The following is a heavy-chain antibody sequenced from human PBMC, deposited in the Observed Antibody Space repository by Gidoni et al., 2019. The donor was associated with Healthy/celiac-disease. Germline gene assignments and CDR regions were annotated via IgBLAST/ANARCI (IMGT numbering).Heavy chain of an antibody. CDR1: GGSFIGYY. J-gene: IGHJ3*02. Sequence: QVQLQQWGAGLLKPSETLSLTCAVYGGSFIGYYWLWIRQPPGKGLEWIGEINHSGSTNYNPSLKSRVTISVDTSKNQFSLKLSSVTAADTDVYYCARVGLGYCSGGSCLTDAFDIWGQGTMVTVSS. CDR2: INHSGST. D-gene: IGHD2-15*01. CDR3: ARVGLGYCSGGSCLTDAFDI. V-gene: IGHV4-34*01.